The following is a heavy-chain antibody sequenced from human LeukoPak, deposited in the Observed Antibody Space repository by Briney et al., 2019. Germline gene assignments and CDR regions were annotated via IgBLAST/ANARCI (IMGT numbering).Heavy chain of an antibody. CDR3: AREFCSSTSCLTSAFDI. V-gene: IGHV3-21*01. CDR2: ISSSSSYI. J-gene: IGHJ3*02. CDR1: GFTFRKYR. D-gene: IGHD2-2*01. Sequence: GGSLRLSCAASGFTFRKYRMTWVRQAPGKGLEWVSSISSSSSYIYYADSVKGRFTISRDNAKNSLYLQMNSLRAEDTAVYYCAREFCSSTSCLTSAFDIWGQGTMVTVSS.